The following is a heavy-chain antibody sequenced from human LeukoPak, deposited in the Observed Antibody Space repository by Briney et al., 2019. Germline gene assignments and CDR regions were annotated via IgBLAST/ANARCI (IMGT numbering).Heavy chain of an antibody. V-gene: IGHV4-59*08. D-gene: IGHD3-9*01. J-gene: IGHJ2*01. CDR2: IYYRGST. Sequence: WETLSLTCTVSGGAISRYDWSWIRQPPGKGLEWIGYIYYRGSTSYNPSLKSRVTISVATPKNQFSLKLNSVTAEDTAVHYCARRTPTYDILSSNSLDWYFDLWGRGTLVTVSS. CDR3: ARRTPTYDILSSNSLDWYFDL. CDR1: GGAISRYD.